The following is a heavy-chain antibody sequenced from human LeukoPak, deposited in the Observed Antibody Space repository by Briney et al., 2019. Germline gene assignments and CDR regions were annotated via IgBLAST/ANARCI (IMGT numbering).Heavy chain of an antibody. J-gene: IGHJ4*02. Sequence: GGSLRLSCAASGFTFSSYGMSWVRQAPGKGLEWVSAISSSGGSTYYADSVKGRFTISRDNSKNTLYLQMNSLRAEDTAVYYCAIRGYSYGYGFDSWGQGTLVTVSS. V-gene: IGHV3-23*01. CDR2: ISSSGGST. CDR1: GFTFSSYG. CDR3: AIRGYSYGYGFDS. D-gene: IGHD5-18*01.